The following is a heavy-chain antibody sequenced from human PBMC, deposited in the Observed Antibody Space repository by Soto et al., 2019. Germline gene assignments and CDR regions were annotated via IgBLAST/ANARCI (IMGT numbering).Heavy chain of an antibody. J-gene: IGHJ4*02. V-gene: IGHV5-51*01. CDR3: ARQSRDSSGYGYGSYYFDY. Sequence: GESLKISCKGSGYSFTSYWIGWVRQMPGKGLEWMGIIYPGDSDTRYSPSFQGQVTISADKSISTAYLQWSSLKASDTAMYYCARQSRDSSGYGYGSYYFDYWGQGTLVTVS. CDR1: GYSFTSYW. D-gene: IGHD3-22*01. CDR2: IYPGDSDT.